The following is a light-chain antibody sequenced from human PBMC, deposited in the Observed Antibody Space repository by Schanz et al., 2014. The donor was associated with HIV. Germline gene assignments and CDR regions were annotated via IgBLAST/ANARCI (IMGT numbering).Light chain of an antibody. CDR2: EVN. V-gene: IGLV2-8*01. CDR3: SSFAGNNKLL. J-gene: IGLJ2*01. CDR1: SSDVGGYNY. Sequence: QSALTQPASVSGSPGQSVTISCTGTSSDVGGYNYVSWYQHHPAEPPKLIIYEVNKRPSGVPNRFSGSKSGNTASLTVSGLQADDEADYYCSSFAGNNKLLFGGGTKLTVL.